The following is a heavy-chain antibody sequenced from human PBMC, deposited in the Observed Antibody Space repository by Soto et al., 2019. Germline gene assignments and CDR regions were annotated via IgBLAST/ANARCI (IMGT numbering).Heavy chain of an antibody. V-gene: IGHV3-48*02. CDR2: ISSSSSTT. CDR3: ARLQLAYDFWSGYYIGDYYYYGMDV. CDR1: GFSFSDHY. D-gene: IGHD3-3*01. J-gene: IGHJ6*02. Sequence: GGSLRLSCAASGFSFSDHYMDWVRQAPGKGLEWVSYISSSSSTTYYADSVKGRFTISRDNAKNSLYLQMNSLRDEDTAVYYCARLQLAYDFWSGYYIGDYYYYGMDVWGQGTTVTASS.